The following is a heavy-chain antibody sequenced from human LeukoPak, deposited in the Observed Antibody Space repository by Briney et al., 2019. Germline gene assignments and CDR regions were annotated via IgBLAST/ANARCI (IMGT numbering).Heavy chain of an antibody. CDR3: ARSNMVRGARMSAFDI. Sequence: SETLSLTCAVSGGSISSSNWWSWVRQPPGKGLEWIGEIYHSGSTNYNPSLKSRVTISVDKSKNQFSLKLSSVTAADTAVYYCARSNMVRGARMSAFDIWGQGTMVTVSS. V-gene: IGHV4-4*02. D-gene: IGHD3-10*01. CDR2: IYHSGST. J-gene: IGHJ3*02. CDR1: GGSISSSNW.